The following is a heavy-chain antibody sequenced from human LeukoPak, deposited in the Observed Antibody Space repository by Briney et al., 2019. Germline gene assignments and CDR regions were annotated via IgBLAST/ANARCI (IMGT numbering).Heavy chain of an antibody. CDR1: VFTVSSNF. V-gene: IGHV3-7*04. CDR2: IKQDGSEK. J-gene: IGHJ4*02. CDR3: ARVNGDYGGSFDF. D-gene: IGHD4-23*01. Sequence: PGGALRLSCAACVFTVSSNFMSWVRQAPGKGREWGANIKQDGSEKYYVESVKGRFTISRDNARNSLYLQMNSLRAEDTAVYYCARVNGDYGGSFDFWGQGTLVTVSS.